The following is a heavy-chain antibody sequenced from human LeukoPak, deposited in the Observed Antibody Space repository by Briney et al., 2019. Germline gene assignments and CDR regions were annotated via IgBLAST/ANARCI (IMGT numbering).Heavy chain of an antibody. CDR2: INPDGSEK. CDR1: GFSFSSNW. CDR3: AREGDSSSSHYYYYMDV. V-gene: IGHV3-7*03. D-gene: IGHD6-6*01. J-gene: IGHJ6*03. Sequence: GGSLRLSCTASGFSFSSNWMTWVRQAPGKGLEWVGNINPDGSEKFYVDSVRGRFTISRDNSKNTLYLQMNSLRAEDTAVYYCAREGDSSSSHYYYYMDVWGKGTTVTASS.